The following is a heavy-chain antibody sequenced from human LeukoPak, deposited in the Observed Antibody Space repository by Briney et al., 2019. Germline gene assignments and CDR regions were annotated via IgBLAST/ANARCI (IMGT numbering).Heavy chain of an antibody. J-gene: IGHJ4*02. V-gene: IGHV3-53*05. CDR1: GFTVSSNY. CDR2: IYSVGST. Sequence: GGSLRLSCAASGFTVSSNYMSWVRQAPGKGLEWVSVIYSVGSTYYADSVKGRFTISRDNAKNSLYLQMNSLRAEDTALYYCAKGVLAAGTRYFDYWGQGTLVTVSS. D-gene: IGHD6-13*01. CDR3: AKGVLAAGTRYFDY.